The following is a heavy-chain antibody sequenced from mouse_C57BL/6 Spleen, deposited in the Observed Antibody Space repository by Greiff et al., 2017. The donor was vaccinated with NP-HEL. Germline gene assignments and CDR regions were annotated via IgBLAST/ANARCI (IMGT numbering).Heavy chain of an antibody. CDR1: GFSLTSYG. J-gene: IGHJ4*01. CDR2: IWGVGST. CDR3: ARRDYDDGRYAMDY. D-gene: IGHD2-4*01. Sequence: QVQLKESGPGLVAPSQSLSITCTVSGFSLTSYGVDWVRQSPGKGLEWLGVIWGVGSTNYNSALKSRLSISKDNSKSQVFLKMNSLQTDDTAMYYCARRDYDDGRYAMDYWGQGTSVTVSS. V-gene: IGHV2-6*01.